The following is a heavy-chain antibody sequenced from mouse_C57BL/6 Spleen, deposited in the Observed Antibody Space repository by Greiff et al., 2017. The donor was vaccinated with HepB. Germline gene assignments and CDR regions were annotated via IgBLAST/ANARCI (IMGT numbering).Heavy chain of an antibody. CDR3: ARTIYDGYHWYFDV. J-gene: IGHJ1*03. CDR1: GYAFSSSW. CDR2: IYPGDGDT. V-gene: IGHV1-82*01. D-gene: IGHD2-3*01. Sequence: VKLMESGPELVKPGASVKISCKASGYAFSSSWMNWVKQRPGKGLEWIGRIYPGDGDTNYNGKFKGKATLTADKSSSTAYMQLSSLTSEDSAVYFCARTIYDGYHWYFDVWGTGTTVTVSS.